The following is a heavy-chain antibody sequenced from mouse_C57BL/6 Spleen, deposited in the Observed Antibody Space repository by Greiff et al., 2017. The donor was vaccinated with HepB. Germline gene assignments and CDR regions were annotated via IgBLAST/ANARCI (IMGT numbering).Heavy chain of an antibody. V-gene: IGHV1-64*01. J-gene: IGHJ1*03. D-gene: IGHD1-1*01. CDR2: IHPNSGST. Sequence: QVQLQQSGAELVKPGASVKLSCKASGYTFTSYWMHWVKQRPGQGLEWIGMIHPNSGSTNYNEKFKSKATLTVDKSSSTAYMQLSSLTSEDSAVYDWARSPITTVTEAYFDGWGTGTTVTVSS. CDR1: GYTFTSYW. CDR3: ARSPITTVTEAYFDG.